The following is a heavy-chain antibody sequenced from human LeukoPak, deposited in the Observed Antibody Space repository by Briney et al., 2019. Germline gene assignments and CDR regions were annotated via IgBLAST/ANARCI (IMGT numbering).Heavy chain of an antibody. Sequence: SETLSLTCSVSGASIYDYWSWIRQPPGKGLEWIGFIFYDGSANYSPSLKSRVTISLDTSKNQFSLKLSSVTAADTAVYYCARGGASSRYFDFWGQGTLVTVSS. J-gene: IGHJ4*02. CDR2: IFYDGSA. CDR3: ARGGASSRYFDF. CDR1: GASIYDY. V-gene: IGHV4-59*01. D-gene: IGHD6-6*01.